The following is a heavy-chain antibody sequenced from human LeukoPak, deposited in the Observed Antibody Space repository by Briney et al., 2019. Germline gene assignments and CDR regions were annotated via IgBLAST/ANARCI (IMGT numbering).Heavy chain of an antibody. V-gene: IGHV1-18*01. J-gene: IGHJ4*02. CDR3: ARVETYYYDSSGYYLI. CDR2: ISAYNGNI. Sequence: PSVKFSCKASGYTFTSYGISWVRQAPGQGLGWMGWISAYNGNINYPQKLQGRVTMTTDPSTSTAYMELRSLRSDDTAVYYCARVETYYYDSSGYYLIWGQGTLVTVSS. CDR1: GYTFTSYG. D-gene: IGHD3-22*01.